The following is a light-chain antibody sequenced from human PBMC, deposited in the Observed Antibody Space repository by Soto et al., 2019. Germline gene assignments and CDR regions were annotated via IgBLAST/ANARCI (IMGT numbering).Light chain of an antibody. V-gene: IGKV3D-15*01. J-gene: IGKJ1*01. CDR1: QSVSSY. CDR2: GTS. Sequence: IVLTQSPATLSLSPGERATLSCRASQSVSSYLAWYQQKPGQAPRLLLYGTSSRATGIPDRFSGSGSGTEFTLTISRLQSEDFPVYYCQQYDNWPWTFGEGTK. CDR3: QQYDNWPWT.